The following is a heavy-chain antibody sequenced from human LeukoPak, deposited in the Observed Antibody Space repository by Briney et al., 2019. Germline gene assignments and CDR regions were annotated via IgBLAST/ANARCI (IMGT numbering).Heavy chain of an antibody. D-gene: IGHD1-26*01. CDR1: GGSFSGYY. CDR3: AGAYSGSYYVWFDP. Sequence: SETLSLTCAVYGGSFSGYYWSWIRQPPGKGLEWIGEINHSGSTNYNPSLKSRVTISVDTSKNQFSLKLSSVAAADTAVYYCAGAYSGSYYVWFDPWGQGTLVTVSS. V-gene: IGHV4-34*01. CDR2: INHSGST. J-gene: IGHJ5*02.